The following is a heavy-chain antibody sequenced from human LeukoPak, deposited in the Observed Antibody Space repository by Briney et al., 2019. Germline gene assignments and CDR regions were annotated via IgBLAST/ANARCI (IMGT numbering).Heavy chain of an antibody. V-gene: IGHV3-9*03. CDR2: ISWNSGSI. Sequence: GGSLRLSCAASGFIFDDYAMHWVRHAPGKGLEGVSGISWNSGSIDYADSVKGRFTISRDNAKNSLYLQMNSLRAEDMAVYYCAKGDQGYCSSTSCYMDNWGQGTLVTVSS. CDR1: GFIFDDYA. J-gene: IGHJ4*02. D-gene: IGHD2-2*02. CDR3: AKGDQGYCSSTSCYMDN.